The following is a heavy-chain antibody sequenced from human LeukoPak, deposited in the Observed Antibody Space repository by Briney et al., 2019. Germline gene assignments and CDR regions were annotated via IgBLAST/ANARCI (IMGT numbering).Heavy chain of an antibody. CDR3: ARDSPLFGFDP. D-gene: IGHD3-10*01. V-gene: IGHV4-59*01. Sequence: SETLSLTCTVSGGSISSYYWSWIRQPPGKGLEWIGYIYYSGSTNYNPSLKSRVTISVDTSKNQFSLKLSSVTAADTAVYYCARDSPLFGFDPWGQGTLVTVSS. CDR1: GGSISSYY. J-gene: IGHJ5*02. CDR2: IYYSGST.